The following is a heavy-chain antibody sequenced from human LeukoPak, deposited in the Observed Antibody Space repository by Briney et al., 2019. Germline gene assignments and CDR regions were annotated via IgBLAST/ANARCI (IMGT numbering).Heavy chain of an antibody. J-gene: IGHJ4*02. D-gene: IGHD1-14*01. CDR3: ARSNQADDY. CDR2: INTGGSST. CDR1: GFTFSSYW. Sequence: GGSLRLSCAASGFTFSSYWMHWVRQVPGKGLVWVARINTGGSSTTYADSVKGRFTISRDNAKNMLYPQMDSLRDEDTGVYYCARSNQADDYWGQGTLVTVSS. V-gene: IGHV3-74*01.